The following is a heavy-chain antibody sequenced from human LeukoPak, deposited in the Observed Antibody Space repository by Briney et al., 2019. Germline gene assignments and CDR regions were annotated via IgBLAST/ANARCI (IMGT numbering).Heavy chain of an antibody. CDR2: MNPNSGNT. D-gene: IGHD4-17*01. V-gene: IGHV1-8*03. CDR1: GYTFTSYD. CDR3: ARDPEDYGDLRGEY. J-gene: IGHJ4*02. Sequence: ASVKVSCKASGYTFTSYDINWVRQATGQGLEWMGWMNPNSGNTGYAQKFQGRVTITRNTSISTAYMELSSLRSEDTAVYYCARDPEDYGDLRGEYWGQGTLVTVSS.